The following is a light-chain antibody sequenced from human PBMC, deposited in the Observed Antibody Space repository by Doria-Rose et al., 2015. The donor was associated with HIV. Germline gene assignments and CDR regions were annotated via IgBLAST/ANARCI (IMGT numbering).Light chain of an antibody. J-gene: IGKJ3*01. CDR2: WAS. Sequence: TQSPESLGMSLGERATLNCKSNQSLLYTSKNYLAWYQQKPGQPPKLLIYWASTRQSVVPARFSGSWSGTDCTRTISSMEAEDVAVYYCQQYYDTPSYGPGTTVDIK. CDR1: QSLLYTSKNY. CDR3: QQYYDTPS. V-gene: IGKV4-1*01.